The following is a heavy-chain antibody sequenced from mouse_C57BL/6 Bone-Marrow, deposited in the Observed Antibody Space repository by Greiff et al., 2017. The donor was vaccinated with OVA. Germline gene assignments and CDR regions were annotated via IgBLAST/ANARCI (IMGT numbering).Heavy chain of an antibody. CDR1: GFTFSSYG. D-gene: IGHD2-4*01. Sequence: EVQRVESGGDLVKPGGSLKLSCAASGFTFSSYGMSWVRQTPDKRLEWVATISSGGSYTYYPDSVKGRFTISRDNAKNTLYLQMSSLKSEDTAMYYCARKGDYDVDHYWYFDVWGTGTTVTVSS. CDR3: ARKGDYDVDHYWYFDV. CDR2: ISSGGSYT. J-gene: IGHJ1*03. V-gene: IGHV5-6*01.